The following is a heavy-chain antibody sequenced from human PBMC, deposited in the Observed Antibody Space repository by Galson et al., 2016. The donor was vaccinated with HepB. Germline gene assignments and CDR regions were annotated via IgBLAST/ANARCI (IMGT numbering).Heavy chain of an antibody. CDR1: GFTFSAYP. Sequence: SLRLSCAASGFTFSAYPMHWVRQTPGKGLEWVARISHDATVLSFVDSVKGRFTTSRDNSRNTLFLQTSILKVADNVVYFSACDLPNGWAFDYWGQGTLVTVSS. V-gene: IGHV3-30-3*01. J-gene: IGHJ4*02. D-gene: IGHD2-8*01. CDR3: ACDLPNGWAFDY. CDR2: ISHDATVL.